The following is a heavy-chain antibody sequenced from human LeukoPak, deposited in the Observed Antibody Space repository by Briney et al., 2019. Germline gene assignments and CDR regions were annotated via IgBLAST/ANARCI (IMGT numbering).Heavy chain of an antibody. V-gene: IGHV3-23*01. Sequence: GGSLRLSCAASGFTFSDYWMTWVRQAPGKGLEWVSSINGSGGRTYYADSVKGRFTISRDNSKSTLYLQMNSLRAEDTAVYFCAKAAYYDNSGLLNFDYWGQGTLVTVSS. D-gene: IGHD3-22*01. J-gene: IGHJ4*02. CDR2: INGSGGRT. CDR3: AKAAYYDNSGLLNFDY. CDR1: GFTFSDYW.